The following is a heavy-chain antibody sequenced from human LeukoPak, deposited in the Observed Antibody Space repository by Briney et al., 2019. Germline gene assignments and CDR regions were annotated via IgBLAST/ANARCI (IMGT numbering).Heavy chain of an antibody. CDR1: GYTFTGYY. CDR3: ARGYGSSFDY. V-gene: IGHV1-2*02. CDR2: INPNSGVT. J-gene: IGHJ4*02. D-gene: IGHD6-13*01. Sequence: ASVKVSCKTPGYTFTGYYMHWVRQAPGQGLEWMGWINPNSGVTNYAQKFQGRVTMTRDTSISTAYMELSRLTSDDTAVYYCARGYGSSFDYWGQGALVTVSS.